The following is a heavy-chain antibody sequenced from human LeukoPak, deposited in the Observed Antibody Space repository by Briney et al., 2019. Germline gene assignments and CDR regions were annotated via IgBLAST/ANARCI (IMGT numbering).Heavy chain of an antibody. CDR2: INHSGST. V-gene: IGHV4-34*01. D-gene: IGHD1-26*01. Sequence: SETLSLTCAVYGGSFSGYYWSWIRQPPGKGLEWIGEINHSGSTNYNPSLKSRVTISVDTSKNQFSLKLSSVTAADTAVYYCARGRSGSYYFDFDYWGQGTLVTVSS. J-gene: IGHJ4*02. CDR3: ARGRSGSYYFDFDY. CDR1: GGSFSGYY.